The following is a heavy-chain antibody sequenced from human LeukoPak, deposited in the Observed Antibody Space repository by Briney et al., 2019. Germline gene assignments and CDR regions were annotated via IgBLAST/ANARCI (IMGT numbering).Heavy chain of an antibody. Sequence: ASVKVSCKASGYTFTSYGISWVRQAPGQGLEWMGWISAYNGNTNYAQKLQGRVTMTTGTSTSTAYMELRSLRSDDTAVYYCAREGAQYQLRTYMDVWGKGTTVTVSS. CDR2: ISAYNGNT. J-gene: IGHJ6*03. CDR1: GYTFTSYG. D-gene: IGHD2-2*01. CDR3: AREGAQYQLRTYMDV. V-gene: IGHV1-18*01.